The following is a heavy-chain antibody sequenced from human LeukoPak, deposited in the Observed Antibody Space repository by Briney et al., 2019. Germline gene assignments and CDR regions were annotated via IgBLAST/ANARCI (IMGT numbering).Heavy chain of an antibody. CDR3: ARVRYYGSGSYYKRNWFDP. CDR2: INHSGST. J-gene: IGHJ5*02. CDR1: GGSFSGYY. Sequence: SETLSLTCAVYGGSFSGYYWSWIRQPPGKGLEWIGEINHSGSTNYNPSLKSRVTISVDTSKNQFSLKLSSVTAADTAVYYCARVRYYGSGSYYKRNWFDPWGQGALVTVSS. D-gene: IGHD3-10*01. V-gene: IGHV4-34*01.